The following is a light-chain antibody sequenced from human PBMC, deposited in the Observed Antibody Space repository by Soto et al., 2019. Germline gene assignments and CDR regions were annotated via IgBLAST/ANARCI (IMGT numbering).Light chain of an antibody. J-gene: IGKJ4*01. CDR3: HRDNTSPPT. CDR2: AAS. V-gene: IGKV1-12*01. Sequence: DIQMTQSPSSVSASVGDRVTITCRASQGISSWLAWYQQKPGKAPKLLIDAASRLQSGVPSRFSGSASGKDFTLTISGLQPEDLATYQCHRDNTSPPTLGGGTKVDIK. CDR1: QGISSW.